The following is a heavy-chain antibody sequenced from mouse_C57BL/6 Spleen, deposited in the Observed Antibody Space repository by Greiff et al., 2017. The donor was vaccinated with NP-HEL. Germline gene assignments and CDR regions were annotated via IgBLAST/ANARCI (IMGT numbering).Heavy chain of an antibody. J-gene: IGHJ4*01. CDR3: ATDDVYYAMDY. CDR2: INPNNGGT. V-gene: IGHV1-26*01. D-gene: IGHD2-12*01. CDR1: GYTFTDYY. Sequence: EVQLQQSGPELVKPGASVKISCKASGYTFTDYYMNWVKQSHGKSLEWIGDINPNNGGTSYNQKFKGKATLTVDKSSSTAYMELRSLTSEDSAVYYCATDDVYYAMDYWGQGTSVTVSS.